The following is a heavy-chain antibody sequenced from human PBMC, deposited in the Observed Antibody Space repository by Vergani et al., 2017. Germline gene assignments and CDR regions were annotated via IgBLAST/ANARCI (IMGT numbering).Heavy chain of an antibody. Sequence: EVQLVESGGGLVQPGGSLRLSCAASGFTVSSNYMSWVRQAPGKGLEWVSVIYSGGSSTYYADSVKGRFTISRDNSKNTLYLQMNSLRAEDTAVYYCARDYDILTGYYYFDYWGQGTLVTVSS. CDR1: GFTVSSNY. CDR3: ARDYDILTGYYYFDY. V-gene: IGHV3-53*01. CDR2: IYSGGSST. D-gene: IGHD3-9*01. J-gene: IGHJ4*02.